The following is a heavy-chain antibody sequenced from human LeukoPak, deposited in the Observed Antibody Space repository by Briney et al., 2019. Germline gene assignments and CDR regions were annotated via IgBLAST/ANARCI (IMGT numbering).Heavy chain of an antibody. D-gene: IGHD6-13*01. Sequence: SETLSLTCTVSGGSISSYYWSWIRQPPGKGLEWIGYTYYSGSTNYNPSLKSRVTISVDTSKNQFSLKLSSVTAADTAVYYCARHGYSSSWYDYWGQGTLVTVSS. V-gene: IGHV4-59*08. CDR3: ARHGYSSSWYDY. CDR1: GGSISSYY. CDR2: TYYSGST. J-gene: IGHJ4*02.